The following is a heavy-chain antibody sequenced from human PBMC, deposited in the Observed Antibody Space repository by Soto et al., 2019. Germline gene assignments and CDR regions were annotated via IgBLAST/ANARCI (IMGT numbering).Heavy chain of an antibody. CDR1: GGSISSGDYY. D-gene: IGHD5-18*01. V-gene: IGHV4-30-4*01. CDR2: IYYSGST. Sequence: SETLSLTCTVSGGSISSGDYYWSWIRQPPGKGLEWIGYIYYSGSTYYNPSLKSRVTISVDTSKNQFSLKLSSVTAADTAVYYCARVSGDTAMVDYWGQGTLVTVSS. J-gene: IGHJ4*02. CDR3: ARVSGDTAMVDY.